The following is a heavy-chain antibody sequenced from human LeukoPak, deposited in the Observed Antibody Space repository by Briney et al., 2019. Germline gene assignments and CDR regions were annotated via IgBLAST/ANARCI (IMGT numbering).Heavy chain of an antibody. J-gene: IGHJ5*02. CDR3: ARDTLKQYLQQLGSLDP. CDR2: INPNNGDT. Sequence: ASVKVSCKASGYTFTDHYIHWVRQAPGQGLEWVGWINPNNGDTNHARKFQARVTMTRETSMSTAYMEITGLESDDTAVYYCARDTLKQYLQQLGSLDPWGQGTLVTVSS. D-gene: IGHD1-1*01. V-gene: IGHV1-2*02. CDR1: GYTFTDHY.